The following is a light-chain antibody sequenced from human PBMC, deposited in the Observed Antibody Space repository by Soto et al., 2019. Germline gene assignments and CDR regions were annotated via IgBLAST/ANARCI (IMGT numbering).Light chain of an antibody. J-gene: IGKJ5*01. CDR3: QQYHTFSIA. CDR1: QSVSGN. V-gene: IGKV3-15*01. Sequence: EIVMTQSPATLSVSPGERATLSCRASQSVSGNLAWYQQKPGQAPRLLIYGASTRATGIPARFSGSGSGTEFTLTISGLQPDDFATYYCQQYHTFSIAFGQGTRLEIK. CDR2: GAS.